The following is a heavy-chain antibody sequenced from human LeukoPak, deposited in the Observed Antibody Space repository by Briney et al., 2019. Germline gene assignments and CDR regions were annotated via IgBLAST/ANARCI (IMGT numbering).Heavy chain of an antibody. CDR3: AKDNDIVVVPAAMNA. CDR2: ISGSGSGT. V-gene: IGHV3-23*01. CDR1: GFTLSSYA. J-gene: IGHJ5*02. D-gene: IGHD2-2*01. Sequence: PGGSLRLSCAASGFTLSSYAMSWVRQAPGKGLEWVSGISGSGSGTYYADSVKGRFTISRDNSMNTLYLQMNSLRVEDTALYYCAKDNDIVVVPAAMNAWGQGTLVTVSS.